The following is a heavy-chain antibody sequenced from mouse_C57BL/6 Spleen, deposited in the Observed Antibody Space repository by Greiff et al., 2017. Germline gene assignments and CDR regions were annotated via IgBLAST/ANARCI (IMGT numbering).Heavy chain of an antibody. CDR3: ARYDGYYPYYFDY. V-gene: IGHV1-80*01. CDR1: GYAFSSYW. Sequence: VQLQQSGAELVKPGASVKISCKASGYAFSSYWMNWVKQRPGKGLEWIGQLYPGDGDTNYNGKFKGKATLTADKSSSTAYMQLSSLTSEDSAVYFCARYDGYYPYYFDYWGQGTTLTVSS. J-gene: IGHJ2*01. CDR2: LYPGDGDT. D-gene: IGHD2-3*01.